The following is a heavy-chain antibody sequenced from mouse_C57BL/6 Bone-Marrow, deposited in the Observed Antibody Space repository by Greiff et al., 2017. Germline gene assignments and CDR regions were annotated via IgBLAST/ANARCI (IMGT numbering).Heavy chain of an antibody. J-gene: IGHJ1*03. V-gene: IGHV1-81*01. CDR1: GYTFTSYG. D-gene: IGHD5-1*01. Sequence: QVHVKQSGAELARPGASVKLSCKASGYTFTSYGISWVKQRTGQGLEWIGEIYPRSGNTYYNEKFKGKATLTADKSSSTGYMELRSLKSEDSAVYFCAREYSGRGGSYFDFWGTGTTVTVSS. CDR3: AREYSGRGGSYFDF. CDR2: IYPRSGNT.